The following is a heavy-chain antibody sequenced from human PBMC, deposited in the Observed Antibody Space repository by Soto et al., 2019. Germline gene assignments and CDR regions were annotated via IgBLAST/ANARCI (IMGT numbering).Heavy chain of an antibody. J-gene: IGHJ4*02. CDR3: ARGLKGAGYY. D-gene: IGHD3-16*01. V-gene: IGHV3-21*01. Sequence: EVQLVESGGGLVKPGGSLRLSCAASGFTFSSYSMNWVRQAPGKGLEWVSSISSSSSYIYYADSVKGRFTISRDNAKNSLDLQMNSLRAEDTDVYYCARGLKGAGYYWGQGTLVTVSS. CDR1: GFTFSSYS. CDR2: ISSSSSYI.